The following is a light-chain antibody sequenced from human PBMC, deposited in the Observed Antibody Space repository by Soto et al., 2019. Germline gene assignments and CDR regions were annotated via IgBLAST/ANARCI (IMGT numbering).Light chain of an antibody. Sequence: EIVLTQSPDTLSLTPGERATLSCRASQSVRNNYLAWYQQKPGQAPRFLIYDASSRATGIPDRFSGSGSGTDFTLTNSRLEPEDFAVYYYQQYGSTPLTFGGGTKVDIE. V-gene: IGKV3-20*01. J-gene: IGKJ4*01. CDR2: DAS. CDR3: QQYGSTPLT. CDR1: QSVRNNY.